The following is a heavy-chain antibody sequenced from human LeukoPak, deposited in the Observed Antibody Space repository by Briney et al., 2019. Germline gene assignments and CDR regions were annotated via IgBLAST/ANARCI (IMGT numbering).Heavy chain of an antibody. CDR1: GYTFTSYY. D-gene: IGHD2-2*01. J-gene: IGHJ6*02. CDR2: INPSGGST. Sequence: ASVKVSCKASGYTFTSYYMHWVRQAPGQGLEWMGIINPSGGSTSYAQKFQGRVTMTRGTSTSTVYMELSSLRSEDTAVYYCATPGGYCSSTSCYDFRYYYGMDVWGQGTTVTVSS. CDR3: ATPGGYCSSTSCYDFRYYYGMDV. V-gene: IGHV1-46*01.